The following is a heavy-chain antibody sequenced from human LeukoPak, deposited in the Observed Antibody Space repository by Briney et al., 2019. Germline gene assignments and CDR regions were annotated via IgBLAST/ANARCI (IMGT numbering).Heavy chain of an antibody. V-gene: IGHV1-8*01. CDR1: GYTFTSYD. CDR3: ARGSGLVWGRRFDY. D-gene: IGHD6-19*01. Sequence: GASVKVSCKASGYTFTSYDINWVRQATGQGLEWMGWMNPNSGNTGYAQKFQGRATMTRNTSISTAYMELSSLRSEDTAVYYCARGSGLVWGRRFDYWGQGTLVTVSS. CDR2: MNPNSGNT. J-gene: IGHJ4*02.